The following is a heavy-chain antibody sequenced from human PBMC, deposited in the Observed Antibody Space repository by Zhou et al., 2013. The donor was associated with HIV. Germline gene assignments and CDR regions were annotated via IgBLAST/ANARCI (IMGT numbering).Heavy chain of an antibody. CDR1: GYTFTSYG. CDR2: ISAYNGNT. V-gene: IGHV1-18*01. CDR3: ARVPSRFYDYVWGSYRYTDEYYFDY. J-gene: IGHJ4*02. Sequence: QVHLVQSGAEVKKPGASVKVSCKASGYTFTSYGISWVRQAPGQGLEWMGWISAYNGNTNYAQKLQGRVTMTTDTSTSTAYMELRSLRSDDTAVYYCARVPSRFYDYVWGSYRYTDEYYFDYWGQGTLVTVSS. D-gene: IGHD3-16*02.